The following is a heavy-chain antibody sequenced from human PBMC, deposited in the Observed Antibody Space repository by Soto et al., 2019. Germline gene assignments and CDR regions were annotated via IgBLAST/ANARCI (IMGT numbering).Heavy chain of an antibody. V-gene: IGHV2-26*01. D-gene: IGHD3-9*01. CDR3: ARINDILTAFDY. Sequence: QVTLKESGPVLVKPTETLTLTCTVSGFSLSNARMGVSWIRQPPGKALEWLAHIFSNDDKSYSTSLKRRLTISKDTSKTQAVLTMTNIDPVDTATYYCARINDILTAFDYWGQGTLVTVSS. CDR1: GFSLSNARMG. J-gene: IGHJ4*02. CDR2: IFSNDDK.